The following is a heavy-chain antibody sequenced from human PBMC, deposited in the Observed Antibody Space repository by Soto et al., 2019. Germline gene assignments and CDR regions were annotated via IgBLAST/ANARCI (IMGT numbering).Heavy chain of an antibody. D-gene: IGHD3-10*01. CDR2: INHSGST. Sequence: SETLSLTCAVYGGSFSGYYWSWIRQPPGKGLEWIGEINHSGSTNYNPSLKSRVTISVDTSKNQFSLKLSSVTAADTAVYYCVGRRFFHRRALDYSGQGTFVTGSS. V-gene: IGHV4-34*01. J-gene: IGHJ4*02. CDR3: VGRRFFHRRALDY. CDR1: GGSFSGYY.